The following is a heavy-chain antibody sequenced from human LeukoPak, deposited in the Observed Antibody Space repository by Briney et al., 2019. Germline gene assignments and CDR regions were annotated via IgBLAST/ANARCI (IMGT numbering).Heavy chain of an antibody. CDR1: GYSISSGYY. V-gene: IGHV4-38-2*01. D-gene: IGHD2-2*02. Sequence: SETLSLTCAVSGYSISSGYYWGWIRQPPGKGQEWIGSIYHSGSTYYNPSLKSRVTISVDTSKNQFSLKLSSVTAADTAVYYCARRICSSTSCYTGQFDYWGQGTLVTVSS. CDR3: ARRICSSTSCYTGQFDY. J-gene: IGHJ4*02. CDR2: IYHSGST.